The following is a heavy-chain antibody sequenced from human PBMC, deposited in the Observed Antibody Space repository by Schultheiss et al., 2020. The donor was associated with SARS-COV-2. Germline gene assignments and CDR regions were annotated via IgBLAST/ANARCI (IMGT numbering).Heavy chain of an antibody. CDR2: ISYDGSNK. V-gene: IGHV3-30-3*01. D-gene: IGHD6-6*01. J-gene: IGHJ4*02. CDR3: AKDAGSWGSSSGGLDY. Sequence: GGSLRLPCAASGFTFSAYALHWVRQSPGKGLEWLAVISYDGSNKYYADSVKGRFTISRDNSKNTLYLQMNSLRAEDTAVYYCAKDAGSWGSSSGGLDYWGQGTLVTVSS. CDR1: GFTFSAYA.